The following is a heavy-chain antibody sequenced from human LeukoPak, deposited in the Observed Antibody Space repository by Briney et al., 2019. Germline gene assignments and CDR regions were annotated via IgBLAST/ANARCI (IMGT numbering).Heavy chain of an antibody. V-gene: IGHV1-2*02. CDR1: GYTFTGYY. CDR2: INPNSGGT. CDR3: ARWVEFRTEFDY. Sequence: ASVKVSCKASGYTFTGYYMHWVRQAPGQGLEWMGWINPNSGGTNYAQKFQGRVTMTRDTSISTAYMELSRLRSDDTAVCYCARWVEFRTEFDYWGQGTLVTVSS. J-gene: IGHJ4*02.